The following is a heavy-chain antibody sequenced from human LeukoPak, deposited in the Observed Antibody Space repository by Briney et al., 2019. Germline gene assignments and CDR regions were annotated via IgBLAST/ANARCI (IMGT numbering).Heavy chain of an antibody. CDR2: VYYTGIT. CDR1: GGSISPPPSN. Sequence: SETLSLTCTVAGGSISPPPSNWAGFRHPPGKGLEGFASVYYTGITYYNSSVESRVTISVDTSKNHFSLELNSVTAADTGVYFCARQVRSPVVMFMDVWGKGTTVIVSS. V-gene: IGHV4-39*01. D-gene: IGHD3-22*01. CDR3: ARQVRSPVVMFMDV. J-gene: IGHJ6*03.